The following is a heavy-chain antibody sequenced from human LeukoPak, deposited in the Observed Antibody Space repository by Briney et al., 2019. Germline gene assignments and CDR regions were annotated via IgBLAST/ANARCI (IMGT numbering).Heavy chain of an antibody. D-gene: IGHD1-20*01. V-gene: IGHV3-7*03. CDR2: IKQDGSDK. Sequence: GGSQRLSCAASGFTFSNYWMTWVRQAPGKGLEWVAHIKQDGSDKYYVDSVKGRFTISRDNSKNTLYLQMNSLRAEDTAVYYCAKKMSITAASQVDYWGQGTLVTVSS. J-gene: IGHJ4*02. CDR3: AKKMSITAASQVDY. CDR1: GFTFSNYW.